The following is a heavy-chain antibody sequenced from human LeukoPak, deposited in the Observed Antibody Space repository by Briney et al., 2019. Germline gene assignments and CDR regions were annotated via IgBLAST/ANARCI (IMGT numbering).Heavy chain of an antibody. Sequence: GASVKVSCKASGYTFTSYDINWVRQATGQGLEWMGWMNPNSGNTGYAQKFQGRVTMTRNTSISTAYMELSSLRSEDTAVYYCARAAAGITGAGLDYWGQGTLVTVSS. D-gene: IGHD6-13*01. CDR3: ARAAAGITGAGLDY. V-gene: IGHV1-8*01. CDR1: GYTFTSYD. J-gene: IGHJ4*02. CDR2: MNPNSGNT.